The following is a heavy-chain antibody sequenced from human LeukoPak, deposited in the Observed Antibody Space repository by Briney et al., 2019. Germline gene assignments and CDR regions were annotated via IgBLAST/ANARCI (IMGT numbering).Heavy chain of an antibody. Sequence: GGSLRLSCTASGFTFANYAMNWVRQAPGKGLEWVSSISSSSSYIYYADSVKGRFTISRDNAKNSLNLQMNSLRAEDTAVYYCVRNGGAFDYWGQGTLVTVSS. CDR1: GFTFANYA. V-gene: IGHV3-21*01. CDR3: VRNGGAFDY. D-gene: IGHD3-10*01. J-gene: IGHJ4*02. CDR2: ISSSSSYI.